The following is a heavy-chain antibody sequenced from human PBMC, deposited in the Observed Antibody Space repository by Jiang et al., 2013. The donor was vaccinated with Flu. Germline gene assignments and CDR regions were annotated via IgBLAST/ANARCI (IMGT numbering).Heavy chain of an antibody. Sequence: GAEVKKPGESLRISCKGSGYSFTSYWISWVRQMPGKGLEWMGRIDPSDSYTNYSPSFQGHVTISADKSISTAYLQWSSLKASDTAMYYCARQNFRSGYCSGGSCPLWGQGTLVTVSS. CDR1: GYSFTSYW. CDR3: ARQNFRSGYCSGGSCPL. J-gene: IGHJ4*02. CDR2: IDPSDSYT. D-gene: IGHD2-15*01. V-gene: IGHV5-10-1*01.